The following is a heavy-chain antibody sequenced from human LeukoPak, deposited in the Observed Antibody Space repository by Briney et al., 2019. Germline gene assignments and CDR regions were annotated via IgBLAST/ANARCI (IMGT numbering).Heavy chain of an antibody. V-gene: IGHV4-38-2*01. J-gene: IGHJ4*02. D-gene: IGHD2-15*01. CDR2: IYHSGST. CDR3: ALSGGSCFY. CDR1: GYSITSGYY. Sequence: SETLSLTCAVSGYSITSGYYWGWIRQPPGKGLEWIGSIYHSGSTYYNPSLKTRVTISVDTSKNQFSLKLSSVTVADTAVYYCALSGGSCFYWGQGTLVTVSS.